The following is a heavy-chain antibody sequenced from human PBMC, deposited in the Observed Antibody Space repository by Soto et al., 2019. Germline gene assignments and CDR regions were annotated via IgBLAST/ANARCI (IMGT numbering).Heavy chain of an antibody. Sequence: QVQLQESGPGLVKPSETLSLTCTVSGGSISSYYWSWIRQPPGKGLEWIGYIYYSGSTNYNPSLKRRVTISVDTSNHQFSLELSSVTAADTVVYYCARSQELYCGGDGYNFDYWGQGTLVTGSS. V-gene: IGHV4-59*01. CDR1: GGSISSYY. J-gene: IGHJ4*02. D-gene: IGHD2-21*02. CDR2: IYYSGST. CDR3: ARSQELYCGGDGYNFDY.